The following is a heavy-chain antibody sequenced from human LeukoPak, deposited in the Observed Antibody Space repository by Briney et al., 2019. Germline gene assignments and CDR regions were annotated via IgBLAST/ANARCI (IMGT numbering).Heavy chain of an antibody. J-gene: IGHJ4*02. CDR3: ARYRGSGGQRHDY. Sequence: GGSLRLSWAASGFTFSTYGMTWIRQAPGKGLEWGANIKQDGTEKYYVDSVKGRFTVSRDNTKNSLYLQMTSLKAEDPAVYYCARYRGSGGQRHDYWGQGTLVTVSS. D-gene: IGHD3-16*01. CDR2: IKQDGTEK. V-gene: IGHV3-7*01. CDR1: GFTFSTYG.